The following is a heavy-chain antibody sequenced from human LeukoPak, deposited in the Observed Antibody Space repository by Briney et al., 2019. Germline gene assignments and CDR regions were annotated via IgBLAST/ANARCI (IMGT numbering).Heavy chain of an antibody. J-gene: IGHJ4*02. CDR3: ARRGEAMDPFDY. V-gene: IGHV5-51*07. CDR2: IYPGDSDT. CDR1: GYSFTSYW. Sequence: KPGESLKISCKDSGYSFTSYWIGWVYQMPGKGLEWMGIIYPGDSDTRYSPSFQGQVTISADKSINTAYLQWSSLKASDTAIYYCARRGEAMDPFDYWGQGTLVTVSS. D-gene: IGHD5-18*01.